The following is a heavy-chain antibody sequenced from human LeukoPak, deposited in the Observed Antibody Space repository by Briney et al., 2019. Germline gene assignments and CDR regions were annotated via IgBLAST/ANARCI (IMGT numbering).Heavy chain of an antibody. CDR2: IKQDGSEK. CDR3: ARDQHTRYCSSTSCYFDYYYGMDV. Sequence: GGSLRLSCAASGFTFSSYWMSWVRKAPGKGLEWVANIKQDGSEKYYVDSVKGRFTISRDNAKNSLYLQMNSLRAEDTAVYYCARDQHTRYCSSTSCYFDYYYGMDVWGQGTTVTVSS. CDR1: GFTFSSYW. J-gene: IGHJ6*02. D-gene: IGHD2-2*01. V-gene: IGHV3-7*01.